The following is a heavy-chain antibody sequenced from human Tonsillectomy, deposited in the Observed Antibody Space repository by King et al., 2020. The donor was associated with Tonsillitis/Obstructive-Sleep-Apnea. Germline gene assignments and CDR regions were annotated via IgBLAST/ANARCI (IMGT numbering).Heavy chain of an antibody. CDR1: GFTFDDYA. V-gene: IGHV3-9*01. Sequence: QLVQSGGGLVQPGRSLRLSCAASGFTFDDYAMHWVRQAPGKGLEWVSGISWNSNNLVYADSVKGRFTISRDNAKNSLYLQMNSLRIEDTALYYCARAQQPYYNYMDVWGKGTTVTVSS. CDR2: ISWNSNNL. J-gene: IGHJ6*03. D-gene: IGHD6-13*01. CDR3: ARAQQPYYNYMDV.